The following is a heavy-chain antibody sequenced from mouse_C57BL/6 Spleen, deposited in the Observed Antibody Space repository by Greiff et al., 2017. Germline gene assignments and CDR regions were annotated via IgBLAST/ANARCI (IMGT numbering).Heavy chain of an antibody. J-gene: IGHJ2*01. CDR3: VRGGGETWPPYFDY. CDR1: GFTFNTYA. V-gene: IGHV10-3*01. CDR2: IRCKSSNYAT. Sequence: GGGLVQPKGSLKLSCAASGFTFNTYAMHWVRQAPGKGLEWVARIRCKSSNYATYYADSVKDRFTIFRDDSKSMRYLQMNNLKTEVTAMYYCVRGGGETWPPYFDYWGQGTTLTVSS.